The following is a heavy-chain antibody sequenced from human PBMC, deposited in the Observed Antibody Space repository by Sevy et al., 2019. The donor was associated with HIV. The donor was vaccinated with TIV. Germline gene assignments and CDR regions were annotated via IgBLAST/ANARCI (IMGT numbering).Heavy chain of an antibody. V-gene: IGHV3-74*01. CDR1: GFDFSSHW. J-gene: IGHJ4*02. Sequence: GGSLRLSCEAYGFDFSSHWMQWVRQAPGKGLVWVSRMNTDGSSTNYADSVKGRFTISRDKAKNTLFLEMNNLRDEDTALYYCATPRFDFWGPGTLVTVSS. CDR2: MNTDGSST. CDR3: ATPRFDF.